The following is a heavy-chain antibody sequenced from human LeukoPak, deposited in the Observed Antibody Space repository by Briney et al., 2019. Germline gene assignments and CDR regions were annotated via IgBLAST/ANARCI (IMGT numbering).Heavy chain of an antibody. CDR3: ARGLIFGVVKERRSYYFDY. Sequence: SETLSFICTVSGGSISSSSYYWGWIRQPPGKGLEWIGSIYYSGSTYYNPSLKSRVTISVDTSKNQFSLKLSSVTAADTAVYYCARGLIFGVVKERRSYYFDYWGQGTLVTVSS. D-gene: IGHD3-3*01. CDR2: IYYSGST. CDR1: GGSISSSSYY. V-gene: IGHV4-39*07. J-gene: IGHJ4*02.